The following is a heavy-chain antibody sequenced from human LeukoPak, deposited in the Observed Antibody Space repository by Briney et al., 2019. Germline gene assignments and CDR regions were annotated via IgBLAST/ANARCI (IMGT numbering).Heavy chain of an antibody. CDR3: VKDRSFNRGEPIDY. D-gene: IGHD3-16*01. Sequence: GGSLRLSCAASGFSFDDHGMSWVRQAPGQGLEWVSGTTWNGGSTGYANSVKGRFSISRDNAKDSLFLQMNSLRVDDTALYYCVKDRSFNRGEPIDYWGQGTLVVVSS. CDR2: TTWNGGST. CDR1: GFSFDDHG. J-gene: IGHJ4*02. V-gene: IGHV3-20*04.